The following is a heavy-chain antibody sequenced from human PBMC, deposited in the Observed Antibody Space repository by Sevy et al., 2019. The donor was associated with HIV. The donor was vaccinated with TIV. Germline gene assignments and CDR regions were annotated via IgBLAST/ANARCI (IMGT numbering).Heavy chain of an antibody. D-gene: IGHD3-10*01. CDR2: MNPNSSNT. V-gene: IGHV1-8*01. CDR3: ARGGRVRGIIGCDGMDF. J-gene: IGHJ6*02. Sequence: ASVKVSCKASGYTFISYDIIWVRQASGQGLEWMGWMNPNSSNTGYAQKLQGRVTLTRNTSINTAYMELSSLGSEDTAVYYCARGGRVRGIIGCDGMDFWGQGTTVTVSS. CDR1: GYTFISYD.